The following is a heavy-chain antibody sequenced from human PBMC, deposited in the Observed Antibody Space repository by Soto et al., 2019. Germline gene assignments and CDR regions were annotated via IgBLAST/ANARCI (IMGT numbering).Heavy chain of an antibody. Sequence: GGSLRLSCAASGFTFSSYAMSWVRQAPGEGLEWVSAISGSGGSTYYADSVKGRFTISRDNSKNTLYLQMNSLRAEDTAVYYCAKDYISRGSSGWYDYWGQGTLVTVSS. D-gene: IGHD6-19*01. CDR1: GFTFSSYA. CDR3: AKDYISRGSSGWYDY. V-gene: IGHV3-23*01. CDR2: ISGSGGST. J-gene: IGHJ4*02.